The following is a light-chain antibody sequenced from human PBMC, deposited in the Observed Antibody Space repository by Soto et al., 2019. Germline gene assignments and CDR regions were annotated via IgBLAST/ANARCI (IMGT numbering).Light chain of an antibody. V-gene: IGLV2-23*02. CDR3: CSYAGSSLGM. CDR2: EVN. J-gene: IGLJ3*02. CDR1: GSDIGNYNL. Sequence: QSALTQPAAVSGSLGQSITISCSGSGSDIGNYNLVSWYQQQPGKVPRLIIYEVNKGPSGVSNRFSGSKSGNTASLTISDLQPDDECLYYCCSYAGSSLGMFGGGTKLTVL.